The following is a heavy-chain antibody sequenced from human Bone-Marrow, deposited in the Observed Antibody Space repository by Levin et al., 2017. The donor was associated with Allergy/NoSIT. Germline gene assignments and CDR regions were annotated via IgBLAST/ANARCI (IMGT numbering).Heavy chain of an antibody. Sequence: SQTLSLTCTVSGGSVRSGSYYWSWIRQPPGKGLEWIGYIYYSGSTNYNPSLKSRVTISVDTSKNQFSLKLSSVTAADTAVYYCARGGYEYMMNDSDAFDIWGQGTMVTVSS. CDR1: GGSVRSGSYY. CDR2: IYYSGST. CDR3: ARGGYEYMMNDSDAFDI. V-gene: IGHV4-61*01. J-gene: IGHJ3*02. D-gene: IGHD1-1*01.